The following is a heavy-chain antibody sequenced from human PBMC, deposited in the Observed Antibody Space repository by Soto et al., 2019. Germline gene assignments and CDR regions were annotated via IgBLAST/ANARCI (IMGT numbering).Heavy chain of an antibody. CDR1: GYTFTGYY. CDR3: ARAGSVTTVVRDYYYCMDV. Sequence: ASVKVSCKASGYTFTGYYMHWVRQAPGQGLEWMGWINPNSGGTNYARKFQGWVTMTRDTSISTAYMELSRLRSDDTAVYYCARAGSVTTVVRDYYYCMDVWGKGTTVTVSS. D-gene: IGHD4-17*01. J-gene: IGHJ6*03. CDR2: INPNSGGT. V-gene: IGHV1-2*04.